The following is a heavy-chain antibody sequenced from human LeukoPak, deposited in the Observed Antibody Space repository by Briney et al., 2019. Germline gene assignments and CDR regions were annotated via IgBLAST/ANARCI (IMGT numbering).Heavy chain of an antibody. D-gene: IGHD6-6*01. CDR2: IYPGDSDT. V-gene: IGHV5-51*01. J-gene: IGHJ4*02. CDR1: GYSFNSYW. Sequence: GESPKTSCKGSGYSFNSYWIDWVRQIPGKGLEWMGIIYPGDSDTRYRPSFQGQVTISADKSISTAYLQWSSLKASDTAMYYCARRIYSSSSAYYFDYWGQGTLVTVSS. CDR3: ARRIYSSSSAYYFDY.